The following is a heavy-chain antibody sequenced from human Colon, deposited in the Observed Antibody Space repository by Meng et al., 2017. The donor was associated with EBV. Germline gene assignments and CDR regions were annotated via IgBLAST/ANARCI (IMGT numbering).Heavy chain of an antibody. V-gene: IGHV4-4*02. CDR3: ARGKQDAWELLAY. D-gene: IGHD1-26*01. CDR2: IDDSGST. CDR1: GVAISCNIR. J-gene: IGHJ4*02. Sequence: GHLQGSGPGLVQPSGTLSRPCGGSGVAISCNIRWTWVRQPPGKGLEWIGYIDDSGSTNYNPSLNSRISISLDKSKNHFSLKVNSVTAADTAVYYCARGKQDAWELLAYWGQGALVTVSS.